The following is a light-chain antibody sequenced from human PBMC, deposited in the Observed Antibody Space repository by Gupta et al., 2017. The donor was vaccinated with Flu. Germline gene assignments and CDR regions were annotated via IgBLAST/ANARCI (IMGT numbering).Light chain of an antibody. V-gene: IGKV3-15*01. CDR1: QSVGNS. CDR3: QQYSTWPGS. Sequence: DKVMTQSPATLSVSPGARATLSCRASQSVGNSVAWYQQKLGQAPRLLIYATSARATGNPARVSGRGSGTEFTLTISSLQSEDFAFYYCQQYSTWPGSFGQGTKLEIK. J-gene: IGKJ2*03. CDR2: ATS.